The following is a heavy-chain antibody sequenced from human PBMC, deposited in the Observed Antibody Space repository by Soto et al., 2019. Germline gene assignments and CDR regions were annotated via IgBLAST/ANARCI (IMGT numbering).Heavy chain of an antibody. CDR1: GFTFDDYA. D-gene: IGHD5-12*01. J-gene: IGHJ4*02. CDR3: AKEIRGYSGYDPAGSDY. CDR2: ISGDGGST. V-gene: IGHV3-43*02. Sequence: GGSLRLSCAASGFTFDDYAMHWVRQAPGKGLEWVSLISGDGGSTYYADSVKGRFTISRENSKNSLYLQMNSLRTEDTALYYCAKEIRGYSGYDPAGSDYWGQGTLVTVSS.